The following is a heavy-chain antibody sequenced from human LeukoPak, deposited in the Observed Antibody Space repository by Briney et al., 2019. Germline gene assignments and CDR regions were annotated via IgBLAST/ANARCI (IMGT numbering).Heavy chain of an antibody. CDR3: ARDEPYYYYFDY. V-gene: IGHV1-69*05. J-gene: IGHJ4*02. D-gene: IGHD3-10*01. CDR2: IIPIFGTA. Sequence: SVKVSCXASGGTFSSYAISWVRLAPGQGLEWMGRIIPIFGTANYAQKFQGRVTITTDESTSTAYMELSSLRSEDTAVYYCARDEPYYYYFDYWGQGTLVTVSS. CDR1: GGTFSSYA.